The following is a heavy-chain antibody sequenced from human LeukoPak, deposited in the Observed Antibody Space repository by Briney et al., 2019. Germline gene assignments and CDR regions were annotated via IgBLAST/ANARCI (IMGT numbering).Heavy chain of an antibody. J-gene: IGHJ4*02. V-gene: IGHV3-7*01. D-gene: IGHD6-19*01. CDR1: GFTFSSYW. CDR2: IKQDGSEK. Sequence: GGSLRLTCAASGFTFSSYWMSWVRQAPGKGLEWVANIKQDGSEKYYVDSVKGRFTISRDNAKNSLYLQMNSLRAEDTAVYYCARARGRSGWHGYYYFDYWGQGTLVTVSS. CDR3: ARARGRSGWHGYYYFDY.